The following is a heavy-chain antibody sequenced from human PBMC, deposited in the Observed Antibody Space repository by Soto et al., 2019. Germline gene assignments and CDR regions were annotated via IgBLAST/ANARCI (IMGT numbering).Heavy chain of an antibody. Sequence: ASVKVSCKASGYTFTSYYMHWVRQAPGQGLEWMGIINPSGGSTSYAQKFQGRVTMTRDTSTSTVYMELSSLRSEDTAVYYCARDTLEGRPLNWFDPWGQGTLVTV. CDR2: INPSGGST. V-gene: IGHV1-46*01. CDR1: GYTFTSYY. CDR3: ARDTLEGRPLNWFDP. J-gene: IGHJ5*02.